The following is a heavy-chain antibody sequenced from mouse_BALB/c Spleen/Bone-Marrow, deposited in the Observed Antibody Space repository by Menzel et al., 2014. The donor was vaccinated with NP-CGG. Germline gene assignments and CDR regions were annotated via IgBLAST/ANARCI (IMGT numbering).Heavy chain of an antibody. CDR1: GFTFTDYY. CDR2: IRNKAYGYTT. Sequence: DVMLVESGGGLVQPGGSLRLSCTTSGFTFTDYYMSWVRQPPGKALEWLAFIRNKAYGYTTEYSASVRGRFTISRDNFQSILYLQMNTLRAEDSATYYCARFPMDYWGQGTSVTVSS. J-gene: IGHJ4*01. CDR3: ARFPMDY. V-gene: IGHV7-3*02.